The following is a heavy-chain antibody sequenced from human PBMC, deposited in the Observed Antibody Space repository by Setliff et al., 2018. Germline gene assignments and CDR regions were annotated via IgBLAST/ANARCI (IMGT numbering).Heavy chain of an antibody. CDR3: VRTQCTATSCFYLPY. CDR2: ISHAVSA. J-gene: IGHJ4*02. D-gene: IGHD2-2*01. CDR1: GASVTSFDYY. V-gene: IGHV4-30-4*01. Sequence: SETLSLTCTVSGASVTSFDYYWSWIRQPPGKGLEYIGHISHAVSASYSPSLKSRLSISADTSKNQFPLKLTSVTAADTAVYYCVRTQCTATSCFYLPYWGQGTVVTVSS.